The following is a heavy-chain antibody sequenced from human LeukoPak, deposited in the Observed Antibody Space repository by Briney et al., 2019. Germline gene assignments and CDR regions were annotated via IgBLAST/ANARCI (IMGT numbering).Heavy chain of an antibody. J-gene: IGHJ4*02. D-gene: IGHD3-22*01. CDR1: GGSISSGGYS. V-gene: IGHV4-30-2*01. CDR3: ARGRRITMIVVVKPYDY. CDR2: INHSGST. Sequence: PSQTLSLTCAVSGGSISSGGYSWRWIRQPPGKGLEWIGEINHSGSTNYNPSLKSRVTISVDTSKNQFSLKLSSVTAADTAVYYCARGRRITMIVVVKPYDYWGQGTLVTVSS.